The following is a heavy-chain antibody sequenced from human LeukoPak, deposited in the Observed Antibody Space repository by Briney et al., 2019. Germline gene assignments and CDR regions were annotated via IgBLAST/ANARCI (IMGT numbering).Heavy chain of an antibody. V-gene: IGHV3-74*01. CDR3: AKDRTETYDFWSGYPFFDY. J-gene: IGHJ4*02. D-gene: IGHD3-3*01. Sequence: GGSLRLSCAASGFTFSSYWMHWVRQAPGKGLVWVSRINSDGSSTSYADSVKGRFTISRDNAKNTLYLQMNSLRAEDTAVYYCAKDRTETYDFWSGYPFFDYWGQGTLVTVSS. CDR2: INSDGSST. CDR1: GFTFSSYW.